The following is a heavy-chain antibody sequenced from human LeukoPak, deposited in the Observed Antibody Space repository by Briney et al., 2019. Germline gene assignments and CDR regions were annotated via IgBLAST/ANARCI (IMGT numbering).Heavy chain of an antibody. V-gene: IGHV3-23*01. CDR2: ISPSGDIK. D-gene: IGHD5-24*01. Sequence: GSLRLSCAASGFSFSNYGMSWVRQAPGKGLEWVSSISPSGDIKYYVDSVKGRFTVSRDNSKNTLYLQINSLRDEDTAVYYCAKDDAWLQYNDWGQGTLVTVSS. CDR3: AKDDAWLQYND. J-gene: IGHJ4*02. CDR1: GFSFSNYG.